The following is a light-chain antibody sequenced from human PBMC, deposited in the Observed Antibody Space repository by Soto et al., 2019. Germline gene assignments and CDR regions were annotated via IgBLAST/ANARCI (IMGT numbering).Light chain of an antibody. J-gene: IGLJ1*01. Sequence: QSVLTQPASVSGSPGQSITISCTGTSSDVGSYNFVSWYQQLPGKAPKLMIYEVSNRPSGVSNRFSGSKSGNTASLTISGLQAEDEADYYCSSYTTSSNYVFGSGTTVTVL. V-gene: IGLV2-14*01. CDR3: SSYTTSSNYV. CDR2: EVS. CDR1: SSDVGSYNF.